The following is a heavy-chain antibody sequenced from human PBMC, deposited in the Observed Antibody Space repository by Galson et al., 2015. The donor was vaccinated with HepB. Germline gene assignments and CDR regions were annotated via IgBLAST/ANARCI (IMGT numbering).Heavy chain of an antibody. Sequence: SETLSLTCTVSGVSISSSAYYWSWIRQPPGTGPEWIASIYFSGSTHYTPSLKSRITISADTSKNQFSLRLRSMTAADTAVYYCASHRNADYYYAMDVWGQGTTVTVS. V-gene: IGHV4-39*01. CDR2: IYFSGST. J-gene: IGHJ6*02. CDR3: ASHRNADYYYAMDV. CDR1: GVSISSSAYY.